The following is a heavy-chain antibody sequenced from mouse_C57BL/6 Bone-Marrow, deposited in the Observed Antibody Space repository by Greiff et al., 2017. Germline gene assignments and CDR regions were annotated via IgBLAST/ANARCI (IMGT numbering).Heavy chain of an antibody. Sequence: EVHLVESGPGLVKPSQSLSLTCSVTGYSITSGYYWNWIRQFPGNKLEWMGYISYDGSNNYNPSLKNRISITRDTSKNQFFLKLNSVTTEDTATYYCARSGLRRGFAYWGQGTLVTVSA. CDR3: ARSGLRRGFAY. D-gene: IGHD2-4*01. V-gene: IGHV3-6*01. J-gene: IGHJ3*01. CDR1: GYSITSGYY. CDR2: ISYDGSN.